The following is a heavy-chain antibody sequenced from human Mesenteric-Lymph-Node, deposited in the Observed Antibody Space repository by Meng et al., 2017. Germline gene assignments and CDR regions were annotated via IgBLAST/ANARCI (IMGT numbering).Heavy chain of an antibody. CDR1: GGSLSGYY. Sequence: HVQLKQWGAEVLKPAETLSLTCAVYGGSLSGYYWSWIRQPPGKGLEWMGEVYHNGVTKYSPSLRSRVVISIDTSKNQFSLNLRSVSAADTAMYYCARGGATPMIIKYWGPGTLVTVSS. D-gene: IGHD3-10*01. CDR2: VYHNGVT. J-gene: IGHJ4*02. V-gene: IGHV4-34*02. CDR3: ARGGATPMIIKY.